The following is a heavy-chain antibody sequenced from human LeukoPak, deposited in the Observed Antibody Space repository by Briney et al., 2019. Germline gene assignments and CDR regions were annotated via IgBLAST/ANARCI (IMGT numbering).Heavy chain of an antibody. CDR3: ARGRVVRGVMAY. CDR1: GGSFSGYY. J-gene: IGHJ4*02. V-gene: IGHV4-34*01. D-gene: IGHD3-10*01. Sequence: SETLSLTCAVYGGSFSGYYWSWIRQPPGKGLEWIGEINRSGSTNYNPSLKSRVPISVDTSKNQFSLKLSSVTAADTAVYYCARGRVVRGVMAYWGQGTLVTVSS. CDR2: INRSGST.